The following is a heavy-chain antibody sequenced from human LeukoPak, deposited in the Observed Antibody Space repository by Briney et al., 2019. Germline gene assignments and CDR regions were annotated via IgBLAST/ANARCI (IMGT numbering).Heavy chain of an antibody. Sequence: GGSLRLSCAASGFTFSSYDIHWVRQATGKGLEWVSGIGTAGEIYYPGSVKGRFTISRDNSKNTLYLQMNSLRAEDTAVYYCAKDSGFIVVVPAAMDYWGQGTLVTVSS. CDR3: AKDSGFIVVVPAAMDY. V-gene: IGHV3-13*01. CDR2: IGTAGEI. CDR1: GFTFSSYD. J-gene: IGHJ4*02. D-gene: IGHD2-2*01.